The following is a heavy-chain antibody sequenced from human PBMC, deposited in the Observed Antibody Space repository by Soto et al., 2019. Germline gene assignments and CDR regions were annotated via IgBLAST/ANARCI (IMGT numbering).Heavy chain of an antibody. CDR2: TYLRSKWYN. Sequence: TLSLTCVISGDSVSTNSATWNWIRQSPSRGLEWLGRTYLRSKWYNEYAASVKSRIAIRPDTSKNLFSLQLSSVTPEDTAVYFCARAAVAFAAFDLCRQGTVVTVSS. V-gene: IGHV6-1*01. D-gene: IGHD2-15*01. J-gene: IGHJ3*01. CDR3: ARAAVAFAAFDL. CDR1: GDSVSTNSAT.